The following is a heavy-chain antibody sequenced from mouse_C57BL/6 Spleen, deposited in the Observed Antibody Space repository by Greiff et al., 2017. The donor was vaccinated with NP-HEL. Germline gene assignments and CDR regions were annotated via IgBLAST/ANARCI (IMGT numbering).Heavy chain of an antibody. CDR1: GYTFTGYW. J-gene: IGHJ2*01. CDR2: ILPGSGST. CDR3: ARWEIYYCGSRGGVDY. Sequence: QVQLQQSGAELMKPGASVKLSCKATGYTFTGYWIEWVKQRPGHGLEWIGEILPGSGSTNYNEKFKGKATFTADTSSNTAYMQLSSLTTEDSAIYYCARWEIYYCGSRGGVDYWGQGTTLTVSS. V-gene: IGHV1-9*01. D-gene: IGHD1-1*01.